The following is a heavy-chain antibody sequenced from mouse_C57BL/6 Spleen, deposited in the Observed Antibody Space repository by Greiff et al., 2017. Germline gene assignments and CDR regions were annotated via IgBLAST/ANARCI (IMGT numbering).Heavy chain of an antibody. D-gene: IGHD1-1*01. CDR1: GYTFTDYY. Sequence: EVQLQQSGPELVKPGASVKISCKASGYTFTDYYMNWVKQSHGKSLEWIGDINPNNGGTSYNQKFKGKDTLTVDKSYSTAYMVLRSLTSEDAAVYYSARSYGSSWFAYWGQGTLVTVSA. CDR3: ARSYGSSWFAY. CDR2: INPNNGGT. V-gene: IGHV1-26*01. J-gene: IGHJ3*01.